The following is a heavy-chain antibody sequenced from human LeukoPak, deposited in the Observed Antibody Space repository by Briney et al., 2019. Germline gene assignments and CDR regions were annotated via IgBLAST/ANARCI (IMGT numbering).Heavy chain of an antibody. CDR3: AKGKAGIAVAGFDY. Sequence: GGSLRLSCAASGFTFDDYAMHWVRQAPGKGLEWVSGISWNSGSIGYADSVKGRFTISRDNAKNSLYLQLNSLRAEDTALYYCAKGKAGIAVAGFDYWGQGTLVTVSS. CDR1: GFTFDDYA. J-gene: IGHJ4*02. D-gene: IGHD6-19*01. CDR2: ISWNSGSI. V-gene: IGHV3-9*01.